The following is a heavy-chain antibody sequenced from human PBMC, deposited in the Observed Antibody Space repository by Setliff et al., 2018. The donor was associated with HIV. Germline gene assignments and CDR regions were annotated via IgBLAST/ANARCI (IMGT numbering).Heavy chain of an antibody. CDR1: GYTFTNYY. J-gene: IGHJ5*02. CDR2: ISGYNSANT. V-gene: IGHV1-18*01. D-gene: IGHD2-2*01. Sequence: GASVKVSCKTSGYTFTNYYITWVRQAPGQGLEWMGWISGYNSANTRYTPNLQGRVTMTTDTSTGTGYMELRSLRSDDTAVYFCARDFGGYCSSMSCPGLFDPGGQGTLVTV. CDR3: ARDFGGYCSSMSCPGLFDP.